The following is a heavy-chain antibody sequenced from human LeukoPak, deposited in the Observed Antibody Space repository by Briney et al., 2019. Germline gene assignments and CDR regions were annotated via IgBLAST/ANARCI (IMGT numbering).Heavy chain of an antibody. D-gene: IGHD3-22*01. Sequence: GGSLRLSCAASGFTFSSYGMQWVRQAAGRGLEWVAVISYDGSNKYYEDSVKGRFTISRDNSKNTLYLQMNSLRAEDTAVYYCAKDYYDRSYFDYWGQGTLVTVSS. J-gene: IGHJ4*02. CDR2: ISYDGSNK. CDR3: AKDYYDRSYFDY. V-gene: IGHV3-30*18. CDR1: GFTFSSYG.